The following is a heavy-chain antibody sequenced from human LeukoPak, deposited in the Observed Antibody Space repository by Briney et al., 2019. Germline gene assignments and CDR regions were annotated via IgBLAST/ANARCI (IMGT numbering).Heavy chain of an antibody. CDR3: TSFEY. Sequence: GGSLRLSCVASGFTFSSRGMHWVRQAPGKGLEWVAVIWYDGSNKYYADSVKGRFTISRDNSKNTLYLEMSSLRAEDTAVYYCTSFEYWGQGTLVTVSS. J-gene: IGHJ4*02. CDR2: IWYDGSNK. CDR1: GFTFSSRG. V-gene: IGHV3-33*01.